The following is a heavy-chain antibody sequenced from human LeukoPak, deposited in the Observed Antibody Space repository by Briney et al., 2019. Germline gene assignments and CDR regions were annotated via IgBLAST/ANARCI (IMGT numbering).Heavy chain of an antibody. V-gene: IGHV4-30-4*01. CDR2: IYYSGST. CDR3: ARPYYYDSRIDP. D-gene: IGHD3-22*01. Sequence: SETLSLTCTVSGVSISSGDYYWSWIRQPPGKGLEWIGYIYYSGSTYYNPSLKSRVTISADTSKNQFSLKLSSVTAADTAVYYCARPYYYDSRIDPWGQGTLVTVSS. CDR1: GVSISSGDYY. J-gene: IGHJ5*02.